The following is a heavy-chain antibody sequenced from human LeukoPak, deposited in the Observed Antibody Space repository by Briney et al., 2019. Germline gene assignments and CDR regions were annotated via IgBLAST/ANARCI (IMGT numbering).Heavy chain of an antibody. CDR1: GFPFSSYG. V-gene: IGHV3-33*06. J-gene: IGHJ4*02. D-gene: IGHD3-10*01. CDR2: IWSVGGAE. CDR3: AKDAGGAGASTFDY. Sequence: GGSLRLSCVASGFPFSSYGMRWVRQAPGKGLEWVAVIWSVGGAEYYADSVKGRFTISRDNSKNTLYLQMNSLKAEDTAIYYCAKDAGGAGASTFDYWGQGTLVTVSS.